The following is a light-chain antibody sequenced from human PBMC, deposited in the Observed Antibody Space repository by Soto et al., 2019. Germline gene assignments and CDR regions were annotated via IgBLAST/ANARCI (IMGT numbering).Light chain of an antibody. Sequence: QSVLTQPPSASGPPGQRVTISCSGSGSTIGSNTVDWYQQLPRTAPKLLIYSNDQRPLGVPNRFSVSRSGTSASLAISGLQHDDEGIYYCAVWGNNLNGPGVFGGGTKLTVL. V-gene: IGLV1-44*01. CDR1: GSTIGSNT. CDR3: AVWGNNLNGPGV. J-gene: IGLJ3*02. CDR2: SND.